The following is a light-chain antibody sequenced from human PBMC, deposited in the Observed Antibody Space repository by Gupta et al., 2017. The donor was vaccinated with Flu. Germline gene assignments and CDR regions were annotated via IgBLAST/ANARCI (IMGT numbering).Light chain of an antibody. CDR2: AAS. CDR3: QQDSSYPCT. Sequence: PTSFSASTGDRVTITCRASQGISSYSAWHQQKPGKAPKLLIYAASTSQSPVPSRFSGSASGTDFTLTISCLHSEDFATYYCQQDSSYPCTFGPGTKLEIK. CDR1: QGISSY. V-gene: IGKV1-8*01. J-gene: IGKJ2*02.